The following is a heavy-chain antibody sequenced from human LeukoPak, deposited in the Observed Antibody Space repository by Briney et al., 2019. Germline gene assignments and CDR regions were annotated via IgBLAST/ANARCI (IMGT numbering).Heavy chain of an antibody. V-gene: IGHV4-4*07. D-gene: IGHD6-19*01. CDR3: ARDSKQWLVRGWFDP. CDR1: VVSLSSYH. CDR2: IYTSGST. Sequence: SETLSLTCTVSVVSLSSYHSSWIRQPAREGVEWIGRIYTSGSTNYNPSLKSRVTMSVDTSKNQFSLKLSSVTAADTAVYYCARDSKQWLVRGWFDPWGQGTLVTVSS. J-gene: IGHJ5*02.